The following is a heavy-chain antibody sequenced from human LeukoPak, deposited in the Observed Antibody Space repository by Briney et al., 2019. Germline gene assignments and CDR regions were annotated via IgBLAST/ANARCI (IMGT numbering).Heavy chain of an antibody. CDR1: GYTFNTYG. CDR3: AREGWGFDY. J-gene: IGHJ4*02. V-gene: IGHV1-2*06. D-gene: IGHD3-16*01. CDR2: INPNSGGT. Sequence: ASVKVSCKTSGYTFNTYGIAWVRQAPGQGLEWMGRINPNSGGTNYAQKFQGRVTMTRDTSISTAYMELSRLRSDDTAVYYCAREGWGFDYWGQGTLVTVSS.